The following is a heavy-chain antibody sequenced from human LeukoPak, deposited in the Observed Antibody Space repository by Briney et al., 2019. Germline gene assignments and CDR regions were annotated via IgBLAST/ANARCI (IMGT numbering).Heavy chain of an antibody. V-gene: IGHV1-18*01. CDR3: ARDSNWGLFDY. J-gene: IGHJ4*02. D-gene: IGHD7-27*01. Sequence: ASVKVSCKASGYSFTSHGISWVRQAPGEGLEWMGWISGSSSNTKYVQKFQGRVTMTTDTSTSTAYMELRSLRSDDTAVYYCARDSNWGLFDYWGQGALVTVSS. CDR2: ISGSSSNT. CDR1: GYSFTSHG.